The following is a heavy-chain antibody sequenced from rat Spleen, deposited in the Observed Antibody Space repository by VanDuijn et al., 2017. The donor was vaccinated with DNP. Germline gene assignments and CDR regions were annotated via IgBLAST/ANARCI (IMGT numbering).Heavy chain of an antibody. CDR2: ILFDGSRT. CDR1: GFNFSDYN. CDR3: AREVFYYFDY. V-gene: IGHV5S10*01. J-gene: IGHJ2*01. Sequence: EVQLVESGGGLVQPGGSLKLSCAASGFNFSDYNMAWVRQTPKKGLEWVTAILFDGSRTYYRDSVKGRFTISRDDAKNTLYLQMNSLRSEDTATYYCAREVFYYFDYWGQGVMVTVSS.